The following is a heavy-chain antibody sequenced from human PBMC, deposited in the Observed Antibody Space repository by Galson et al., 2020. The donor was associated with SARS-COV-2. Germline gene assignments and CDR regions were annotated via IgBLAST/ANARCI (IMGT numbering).Heavy chain of an antibody. CDR3: APVTVLGEYFGHYYYYGMDV. D-gene: IGHD2-21*02. CDR1: GFSLSTSGMC. CDR2: IDWDDDK. V-gene: IGHV2-70*01. Sequence: SGPTLVKPTQTLTLTCTFSGFSLSTSGMCVSWIRQPPGKALEWLALIDWDDDKYYSTSLKTRLTISKDTSKNQVVLTMTNMDPVDTATYYCAPVTVLGEYFGHYYYYGMDVWGQGTTVTVSS. J-gene: IGHJ6*02.